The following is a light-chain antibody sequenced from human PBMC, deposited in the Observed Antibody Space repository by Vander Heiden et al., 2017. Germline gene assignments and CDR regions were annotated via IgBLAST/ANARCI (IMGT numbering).Light chain of an antibody. J-gene: IGLJ3*02. Sequence: QSALPQPASVPGSPGQSITISCTGTSSDVGGYNYVSWYQQRPGKAPELMIYDVSTRPSGVSNRFSGSKSGNTASLTISGLRAEDEADYYCSAYTSSHTLVFGGGTKLTVL. CDR1: SSDVGGYNY. CDR3: SAYTSSHTLV. CDR2: DVS. V-gene: IGLV2-14*03.